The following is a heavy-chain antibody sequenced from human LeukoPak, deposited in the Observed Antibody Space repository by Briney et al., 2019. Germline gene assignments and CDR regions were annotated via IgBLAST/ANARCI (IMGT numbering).Heavy chain of an antibody. Sequence: GGSLRLSCAASGFTVITNYMNWVRQAPGKGLEWVSSISSSSSYIYYADSVKGRFTISRDNAKNSLYLQMNSLRAEDTAVYYCARSTVGATLYFDYWGQGTLVTVSS. CDR1: GFTVITNY. CDR3: ARSTVGATLYFDY. CDR2: ISSSSSYI. V-gene: IGHV3-21*01. D-gene: IGHD1-26*01. J-gene: IGHJ4*02.